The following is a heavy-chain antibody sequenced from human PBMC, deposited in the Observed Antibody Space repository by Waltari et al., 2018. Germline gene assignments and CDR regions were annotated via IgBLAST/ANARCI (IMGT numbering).Heavy chain of an antibody. J-gene: IGHJ5*02. Sequence: QVQLQESGPGLVKPSETLSLTCTVSGGSISSYYWSWIRQPARKGLGWIGRIYTSGSTNYNPSLKSRVTMSVDTSKNQFSLKLSSVTAADTAVYYCARSDAYYDFWSGYSTGNWFDPWGQGTLVTVSS. CDR2: IYTSGST. CDR1: GGSISSYY. V-gene: IGHV4-4*07. D-gene: IGHD3-3*01. CDR3: ARSDAYYDFWSGYSTGNWFDP.